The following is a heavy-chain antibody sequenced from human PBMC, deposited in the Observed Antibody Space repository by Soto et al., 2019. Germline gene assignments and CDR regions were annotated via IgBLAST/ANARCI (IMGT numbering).Heavy chain of an antibody. CDR3: ATLKIPAAIPPYYYYGMDV. Sequence: ASVKVSCKVSGYTLTELSMHWVRQAPGKGLEWMGGFDPEDGETIYAQKFQGRVTMTEDTSTETAYMELSSMRSEDTAVYYCATLKIPAAIPPYYYYGMDVWGQGTTVTVSS. D-gene: IGHD2-2*01. V-gene: IGHV1-24*01. CDR2: FDPEDGET. J-gene: IGHJ6*02. CDR1: GYTLTELS.